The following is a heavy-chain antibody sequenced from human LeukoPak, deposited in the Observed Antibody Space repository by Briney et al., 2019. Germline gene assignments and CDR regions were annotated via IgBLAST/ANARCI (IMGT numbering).Heavy chain of an antibody. D-gene: IGHD1-26*01. J-gene: IGHJ4*02. CDR3: ARDKSGSYNFDY. CDR1: GYTFTSYG. V-gene: IGHV1-18*01. CDR2: ISAYNGNT. Sequence: ASVKVSCKASGYTFTSYGISWVRQAPGQGLEWMGWISAYNGNTNYAQKFQGRVTITRDTSASTAYMELSSLRSEDTAVYYCARDKSGSYNFDYWGQGTLVTVSS.